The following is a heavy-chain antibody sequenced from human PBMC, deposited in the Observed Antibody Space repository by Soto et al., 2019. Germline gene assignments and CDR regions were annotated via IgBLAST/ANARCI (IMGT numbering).Heavy chain of an antibody. D-gene: IGHD3-22*01. CDR3: AKDLVGIVYFDIIAF. Sequence: GGSLRLSCAASGVTFSSYSMTWVRQAPGKGLEWVSSISGGGEFTSYADSVKGRFTISRDNSKSTVYLQMDSLRAEDVALYYCAKDLVGIVYFDIIAFWGQGALVTVSS. CDR2: ISGGGEFT. CDR1: GVTFSSYS. V-gene: IGHV3-23*01. J-gene: IGHJ4*02.